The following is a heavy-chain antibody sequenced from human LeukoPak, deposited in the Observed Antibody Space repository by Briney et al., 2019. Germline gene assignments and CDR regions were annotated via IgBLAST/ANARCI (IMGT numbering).Heavy chain of an antibody. CDR2: INPNSGGT. CDR1: GYTFTGYY. J-gene: IGHJ4*02. CDR3: ARGLSKYSSSWYGGY. V-gene: IGHV1-2*02. D-gene: IGHD6-13*01. Sequence: ASVTVSCKASGYTFTGYYMHWVRQAPGQGLAWMGWINPNSGGTNYAQKFQGRVTMTRDTSISTAYMELSRLRSDDTAVYYCARGLSKYSSSWYGGYWGQGTLVTVSS.